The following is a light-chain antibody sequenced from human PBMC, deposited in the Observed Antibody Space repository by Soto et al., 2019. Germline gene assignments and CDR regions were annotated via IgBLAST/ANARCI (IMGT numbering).Light chain of an antibody. J-gene: IGLJ1*01. CDR2: QVT. CDR3: TSFSSSTSLYV. CDR1: TRDIAGYNY. V-gene: IGLV2-14*01. Sequence: QSVLTQPASVSGSLGQSITISCTGTTRDIAGYNYISWYQQLPGKAPKLMIYQVTIRPSGLSNRFSGSKSGNTASLTISGLQAEDEADHYCTSFSSSTSLYVFGNATTVTV.